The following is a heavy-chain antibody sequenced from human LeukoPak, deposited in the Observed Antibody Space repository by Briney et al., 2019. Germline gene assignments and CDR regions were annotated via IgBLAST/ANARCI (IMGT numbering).Heavy chain of an antibody. V-gene: IGHV1-24*01. CDR3: ATEGGRSYYLY. CDR2: FDPEDGQT. CDR1: GHTLTELA. Sequence: ASGRVSCKASGHTLTELAIHWVRQAPGKGLEWMGGFDPEDGQTIYAQKFQGRVTVTEDTSTDTAYMELSSLGSEDTAVYYCATEGGRSYYLYWGQGTLVTVSS. D-gene: IGHD1-26*01. J-gene: IGHJ4*02.